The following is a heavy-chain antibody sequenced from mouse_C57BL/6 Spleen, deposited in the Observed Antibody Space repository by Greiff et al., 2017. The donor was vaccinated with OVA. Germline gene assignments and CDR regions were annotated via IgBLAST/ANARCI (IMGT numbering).Heavy chain of an antibody. CDR2: ISNGGGST. J-gene: IGHJ4*01. Sequence: LVESGGGLVQPGGSLKLSCAASGFTFSDYYMYWVRQTPEKRLEWVAYISNGGGSTYYPDTVKGRFTISRDNAKNTLYLQMSRLKSEDTAMYYCARHGTARAMDYWGQGTSVTVSS. D-gene: IGHD1-2*01. CDR3: ARHGTARAMDY. V-gene: IGHV5-12*01. CDR1: GFTFSDYY.